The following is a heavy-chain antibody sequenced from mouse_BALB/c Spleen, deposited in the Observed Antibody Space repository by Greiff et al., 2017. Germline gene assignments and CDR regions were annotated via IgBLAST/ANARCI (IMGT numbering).Heavy chain of an antibody. Sequence: EVMLVESGGGLVQPGGSRKLSCAASGFTFSSFGMHWVRQAPEKGLEWVTYISSGSSTIYYADTVKGRFTISRDNPKNTLFLQMTSLRSEDTAMYYCARSGDYDVGAFIAYWGQGTLVTVSA. V-gene: IGHV5-17*02. D-gene: IGHD2-4*01. CDR2: ISSGSSTI. J-gene: IGHJ3*01. CDR1: GFTFSSFG. CDR3: ARSGDYDVGAFIAY.